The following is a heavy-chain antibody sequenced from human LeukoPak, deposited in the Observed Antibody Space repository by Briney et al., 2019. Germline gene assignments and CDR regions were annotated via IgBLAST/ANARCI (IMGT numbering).Heavy chain of an antibody. Sequence: ASVKVSCKASGHTFTSYYMHWVRQAPGQGLEWMGIINPSGGSTSYAQKFQGRVTMTRDTSTSTVYMELSSLRSEDTAVYYCARSVGATTWIGYWGQGTLVTVSS. J-gene: IGHJ4*02. CDR3: ARSVGATTWIGY. D-gene: IGHD1-26*01. CDR1: GHTFTSYY. V-gene: IGHV1-46*01. CDR2: INPSGGST.